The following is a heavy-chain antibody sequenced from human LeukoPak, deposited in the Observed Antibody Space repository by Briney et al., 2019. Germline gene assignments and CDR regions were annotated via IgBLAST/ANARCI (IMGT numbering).Heavy chain of an antibody. CDR1: GFTFTNAW. J-gene: IGHJ4*02. V-gene: IGHV3-15*01. Sequence: GGSLRLSCAASGFTFTNAWMSWVRQAPGKGLEWVGHIKSKTDGGTTDYAAPVKCRFTISRDDSKNTLYLQMNSLKTEDTAVYYCTRHQLVLDYWGQGTLVTVSS. CDR2: IKSKTDGGTT. CDR3: TRHQLVLDY. D-gene: IGHD6-13*01.